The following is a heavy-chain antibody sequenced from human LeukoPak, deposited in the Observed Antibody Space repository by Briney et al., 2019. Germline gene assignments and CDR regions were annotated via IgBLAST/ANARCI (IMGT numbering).Heavy chain of an antibody. J-gene: IGHJ4*02. Sequence: ASVKVSCKASGYTFASYDINWVRQATGQGPEWMGWMSPNSGNTGYAQKFQGRVTMTRSTSMSTAYMELSSLRSEDTAVYYCARGPPNWGYDYWGQGTLVTVSS. D-gene: IGHD7-27*01. CDR1: GYTFASYD. V-gene: IGHV1-8*01. CDR3: ARGPPNWGYDY. CDR2: MSPNSGNT.